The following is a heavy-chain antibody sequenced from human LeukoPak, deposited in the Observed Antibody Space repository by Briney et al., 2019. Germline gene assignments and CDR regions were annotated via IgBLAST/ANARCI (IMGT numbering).Heavy chain of an antibody. CDR3: ARASKKGIQLWFDY. CDR2: IYYSGST. J-gene: IGHJ4*02. D-gene: IGHD5-18*01. V-gene: IGHV4-59*01. Sequence: SETLSLTCTVSGGSISSYYWSWIRQPPGKGLEWIGYIYYSGSTNYNPSLKSRVTISVDTSKNQFSLKLSSVTAADAAVYYCARASKKGIQLWFDYWGQGTLVTVSP. CDR1: GGSISSYY.